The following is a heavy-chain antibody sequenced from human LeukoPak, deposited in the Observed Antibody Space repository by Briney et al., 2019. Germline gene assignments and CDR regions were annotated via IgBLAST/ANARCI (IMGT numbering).Heavy chain of an antibody. J-gene: IGHJ4*02. Sequence: GRSLRLSCAASGFTFSSYWMHWVRQVPGKGLVRVARINLGGSSITYADSVKGRFTISRDNAKNTLYLQMDSLRAEDTGVYYCARRNQADDYWGQGTLVTVSS. V-gene: IGHV3-74*01. CDR1: GFTFSSYW. CDR2: INLGGSSI. D-gene: IGHD1-14*01. CDR3: ARRNQADDY.